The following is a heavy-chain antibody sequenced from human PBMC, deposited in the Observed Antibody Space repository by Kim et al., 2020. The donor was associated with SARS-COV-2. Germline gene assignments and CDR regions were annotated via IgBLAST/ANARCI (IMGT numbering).Heavy chain of an antibody. V-gene: IGHV4-39*01. D-gene: IGHD3-22*01. CDR2: IYYSGST. Sequence: SETLSLTCTVSGGSISSSSYYWGWLRQAPGKGLEWIVSIYYSGSTYYNPSLNSRVTISVDTTKNQFPLKLSSVTAADTAVYYSARPHVGIPMIVVVAARFDPWGQGTLVTVSS. CDR3: ARPHVGIPMIVVVAARFDP. J-gene: IGHJ5*02. CDR1: GGSISSSSYY.